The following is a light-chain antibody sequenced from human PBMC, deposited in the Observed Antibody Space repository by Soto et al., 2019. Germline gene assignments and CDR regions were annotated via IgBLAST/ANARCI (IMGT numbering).Light chain of an antibody. CDR2: GAS. Sequence: EIVMTQSPATLSVSPGERATLSCRASQSVTINLAWYQQKPGQAPRLLIYGASTRATGFPARFSGSGSGTEFTLTISSLQSEDFAAYYCQQYNNWPRTFGQGTKVEIK. J-gene: IGKJ1*01. V-gene: IGKV3-15*01. CDR3: QQYNNWPRT. CDR1: QSVTIN.